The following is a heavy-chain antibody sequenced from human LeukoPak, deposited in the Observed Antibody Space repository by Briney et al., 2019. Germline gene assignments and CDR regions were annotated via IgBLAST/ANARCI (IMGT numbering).Heavy chain of an antibody. CDR3: ARGDYYDSSGYYYPDAFDI. D-gene: IGHD3-22*01. CDR2: ISAYNGNT. CDR1: GYAFTTYG. J-gene: IGHJ3*02. Sequence: ASVEVSCKASGYAFTTYGISWVRQAPGQGLEWMGWISAYNGNTNYAQKFQGRVTMTTDTSTSTAYMELRSLRSDDTAVYYCARGDYYDSSGYYYPDAFDIWGQGTMVTVSS. V-gene: IGHV1-18*01.